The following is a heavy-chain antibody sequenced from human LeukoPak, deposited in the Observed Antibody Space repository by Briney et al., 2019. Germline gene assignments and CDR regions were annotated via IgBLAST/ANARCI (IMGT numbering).Heavy chain of an antibody. CDR3: ARDEARVVPAAISSLGY. Sequence: GRSLRLSCAASGFTFSSYAMHWVRQAPGKGLEWVAVISYDGSNKYYADSAKGRFTISRDNSKNTLYLQMNSLRAEDTAVYYCARDEARVVPAAISSLGYWGQGTLVTVSS. CDR2: ISYDGSNK. J-gene: IGHJ4*02. V-gene: IGHV3-30*04. CDR1: GFTFSSYA. D-gene: IGHD2-2*02.